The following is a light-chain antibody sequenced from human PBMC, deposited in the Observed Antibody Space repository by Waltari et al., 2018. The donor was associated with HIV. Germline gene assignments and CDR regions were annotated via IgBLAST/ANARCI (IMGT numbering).Light chain of an antibody. J-gene: IGLJ3*02. CDR2: EVS. Sequence: QSALTQPPSASGSPGQSVTISCTGNSSDVGCYNYVSWYQQHPGKAPKLMIYEVSKRPSGVPDRFSGSKSGNTASLTVSGLQAEDEADYYCNSYAGSNNWVFGGGTKLTVL. V-gene: IGLV2-8*01. CDR1: SSDVGCYNY. CDR3: NSYAGSNNWV.